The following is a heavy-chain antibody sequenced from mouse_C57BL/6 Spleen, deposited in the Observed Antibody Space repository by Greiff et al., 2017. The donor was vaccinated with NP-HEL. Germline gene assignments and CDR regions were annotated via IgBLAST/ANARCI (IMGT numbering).Heavy chain of an antibody. J-gene: IGHJ2*01. V-gene: IGHV1-55*01. CDR3: AREGYSNFQEDY. CDR1: GYTFTSYW. CDR2: IYPGSGST. D-gene: IGHD2-5*01. Sequence: QVQLQQPGAELVKPGASVKMSCKASGYTFTSYWITWVKQRPGQGLEWIGDIYPGSGSTNYNEKFKSKATLTVDTSSSTAYMQRSSLTSEDSAVYYWAREGYSNFQEDYWGQGTTLTVSS.